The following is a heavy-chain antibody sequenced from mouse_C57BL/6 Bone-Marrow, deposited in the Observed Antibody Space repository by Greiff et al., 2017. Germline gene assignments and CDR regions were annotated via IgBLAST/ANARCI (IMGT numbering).Heavy chain of an antibody. V-gene: IGHV1-42*01. CDR1: GYSFTGYY. Sequence: EVQLQQSGPELVKPGASVKISCKASGYSFTGYYMNWVKQSPEKSLEWIGEINPSTGGTTYNQKFKAKATLTVDKSSSTAYMQLKSLTSEDSAVYYCARFHYYGSSYEVDYWGQGTTLTVSS. CDR2: INPSTGGT. CDR3: ARFHYYGSSYEVDY. J-gene: IGHJ2*01. D-gene: IGHD1-1*01.